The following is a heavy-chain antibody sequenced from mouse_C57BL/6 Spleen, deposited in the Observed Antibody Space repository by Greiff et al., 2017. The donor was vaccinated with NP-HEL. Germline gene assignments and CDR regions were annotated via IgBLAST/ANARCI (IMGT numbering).Heavy chain of an antibody. D-gene: IGHD2-3*01. CDR3: AKKGLLRTDAMDY. CDR2: IWRGGST. J-gene: IGHJ4*01. CDR1: GFSLTSYG. Sequence: QVQLQQSGPGLVQPSQSLSITCTVSGFSLTSYGVHWVRQSPGKGLEWLGVIWRGGSTDYNAAFMSRLSITKDNSKSQVFFKMNSLQAGDTAIYYCAKKGLLRTDAMDYWGQGTSVTVSS. V-gene: IGHV2-5*01.